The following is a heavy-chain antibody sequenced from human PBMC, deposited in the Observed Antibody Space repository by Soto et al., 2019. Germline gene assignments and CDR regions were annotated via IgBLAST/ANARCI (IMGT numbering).Heavy chain of an antibody. J-gene: IGHJ6*02. Sequence: ASVKVSCKASGGTFSSYAISWVRQAPGQGLEWMGGIIPIFGTANYAQKFQGRVTITADESTSTAYMELSSLRSEDTAVYYCARSVSFRYQLLKRGMDVWGQGTTVTGSS. CDR2: IIPIFGTA. V-gene: IGHV1-69*13. CDR3: ARSVSFRYQLLKRGMDV. D-gene: IGHD2-2*01. CDR1: GGTFSSYA.